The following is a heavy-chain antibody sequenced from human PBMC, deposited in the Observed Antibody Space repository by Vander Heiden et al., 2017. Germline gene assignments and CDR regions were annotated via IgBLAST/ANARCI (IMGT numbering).Heavy chain of an antibody. CDR3: ARIYTSRQYYFDY. CDR1: YYPLSSGYT. J-gene: IGHJ4*02. V-gene: IGHV4-38-2*01. CDR2: NHYSGSA. Sequence: QVQLQESGPGLVKPSETLSLTCAVSYYPLSSGYTWGWIRQAPGKGLEWIGSNHYSGSAFYNPSLKSRVTISVDTSKNQFSLRLISVTAADTAVYYCARIYTSRQYYFDYWGQGALVTVSS. D-gene: IGHD6-13*01.